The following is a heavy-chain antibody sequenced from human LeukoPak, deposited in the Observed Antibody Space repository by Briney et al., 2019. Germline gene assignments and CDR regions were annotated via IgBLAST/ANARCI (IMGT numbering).Heavy chain of an antibody. V-gene: IGHV4-39*07. J-gene: IGHJ4*02. CDR3: ARGTLYSGWSYYFDY. Sequence: PSETLSLTCSVSGGSISLSYYYWGWIRQPPGKALEWIGSVYYSGTTSYNPSLKSRVTISVDMSKNHFSLRLSSVTAGDTAMYYCARGTLYSGWSYYFDYWGQGSQVTVSS. CDR2: VYYSGTT. D-gene: IGHD6-19*01. CDR1: GGSISLSYYY.